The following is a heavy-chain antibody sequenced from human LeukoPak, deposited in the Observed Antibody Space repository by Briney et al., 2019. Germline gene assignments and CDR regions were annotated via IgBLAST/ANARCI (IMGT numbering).Heavy chain of an antibody. Sequence: PGGSLRLSCAASGFTFSSYAMSWVHQAPGKGLEWVSAISGSGGSTYYADSVKGRSTISRDNSKNTLYLQMNSLRAEDTAVYYCAKDNGVATPFGYWGQGTLVTVSS. CDR3: AKDNGVATPFGY. D-gene: IGHD5-12*01. J-gene: IGHJ4*02. CDR1: GFTFSSYA. CDR2: ISGSGGST. V-gene: IGHV3-23*01.